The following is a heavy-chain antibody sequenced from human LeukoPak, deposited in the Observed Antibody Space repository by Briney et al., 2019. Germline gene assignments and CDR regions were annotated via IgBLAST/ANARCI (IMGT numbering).Heavy chain of an antibody. D-gene: IGHD3-10*01. J-gene: IGHJ6*02. CDR2: MNPNSGHT. Sequence: ASVKVSCKASGYNFISYDINWVRQATGQGPEWMGWMNPNSGHTAYAQKFQGRVTMTRNTSRSTAYMELSSLRSEDTAVYYCARGTHGSGSYSYYGMDVWGQGTTVTVSS. CDR3: ARGTHGSGSYSYYGMDV. V-gene: IGHV1-8*01. CDR1: GYNFISYD.